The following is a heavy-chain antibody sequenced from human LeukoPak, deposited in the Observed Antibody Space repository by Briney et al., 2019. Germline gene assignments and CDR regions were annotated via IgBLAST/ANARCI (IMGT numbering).Heavy chain of an antibody. Sequence: PGGSLRLSCAASGFTFSDYYMSWIRQAPGKGLEWVSYISSSGSTIYYADSVKGRFTISRDNAKNSLYLQMNSLRAEDTAVYYCARGGTAMVTGSADVYYHYMDVWGKGTTVTVSS. D-gene: IGHD5-18*01. V-gene: IGHV3-11*04. J-gene: IGHJ6*03. CDR3: ARGGTAMVTGSADVYYHYMDV. CDR2: ISSSGSTI. CDR1: GFTFSDYY.